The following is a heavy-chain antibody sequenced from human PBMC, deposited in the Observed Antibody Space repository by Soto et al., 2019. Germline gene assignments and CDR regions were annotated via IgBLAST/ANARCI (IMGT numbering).Heavy chain of an antibody. J-gene: IGHJ3*02. CDR3: AKGTYYGSGSDAFDI. Sequence: GGSLRLSCAASGFTFDDYTMHWVSQAPGKGLEWVSLISWDGGSTYYADSVKGRFTISRDNSKNSLYLQMNSLRTEDTALYYCAKGTYYGSGSDAFDIWGQGTMVTVSS. CDR2: ISWDGGST. V-gene: IGHV3-43*01. CDR1: GFTFDDYT. D-gene: IGHD3-10*01.